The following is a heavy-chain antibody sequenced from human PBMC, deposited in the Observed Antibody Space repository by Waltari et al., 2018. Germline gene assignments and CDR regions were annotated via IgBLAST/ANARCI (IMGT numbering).Heavy chain of an antibody. CDR3: ATLPIPLELWYFDL. D-gene: IGHD1-7*01. V-gene: IGHV4-39*01. J-gene: IGHJ2*01. Sequence: QLQLQESGPGLVNPSETLSLTCPVSGVSISPSTYYWGWLRQPPGKGLDWIGSLHYGGSSYFNPSLKSRVTISVDTSKNQFSLKLTSVTAADTAVYYCATLPIPLELWYFDLWGRGTLVTVSS. CDR1: GVSISPSTYY. CDR2: LHYGGSS.